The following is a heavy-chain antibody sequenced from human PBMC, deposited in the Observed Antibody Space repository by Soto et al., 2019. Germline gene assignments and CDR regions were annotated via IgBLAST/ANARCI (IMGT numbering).Heavy chain of an antibody. V-gene: IGHV4-59*01. D-gene: IGHD1-26*01. CDR2: IYYSGST. CDR1: GGSLSSYY. CDR3: ARRYGGNFDY. J-gene: IGHJ4*02. Sequence: QVQLQESGPGLVKPSETLSLTCTVSGGSLSSYYWSWIRQPPGKGLEWIGYIYYSGSTNYNPSLTSRVTISVDTSKNQFSLKLSSVTAADTAVYYCARRYGGNFDYWGQGTLVTVSS.